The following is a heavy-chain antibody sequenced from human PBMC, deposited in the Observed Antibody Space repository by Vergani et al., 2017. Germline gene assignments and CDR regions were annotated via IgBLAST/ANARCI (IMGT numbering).Heavy chain of an antibody. CDR3: ARDPSGYCTNGVCDDAFDI. Sequence: QVQLVESGGGVVQPGRSLRLSCAASGFTFSSYGMHWVRQAPGKGLDWVAVIWYDGSNKYYADSVKGRFTISRDNSKNTLYLQMNSLRAEDTAVYYCARDPSGYCTNGVCDDAFDIWGQGTMVTVSS. CDR2: IWYDGSNK. CDR1: GFTFSSYG. J-gene: IGHJ3*02. V-gene: IGHV3-33*01. D-gene: IGHD2-8*01.